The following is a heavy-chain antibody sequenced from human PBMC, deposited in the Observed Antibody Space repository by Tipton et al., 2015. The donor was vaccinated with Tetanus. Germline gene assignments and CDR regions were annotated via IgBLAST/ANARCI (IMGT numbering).Heavy chain of an antibody. D-gene: IGHD6-19*01. Sequence: GLVKPSETLSLTCAVYGGSFSGYYWSWIRQPPGKGLEWIGSIYYSGSTYYNPSLKSRVTISVDTTKNQFSLKLSSVTAADTAVYYCARAGSSGWSTKNYYYYGMDVWGQGTTVTVSS. V-gene: IGHV4-34*01. J-gene: IGHJ6*02. CDR1: GGSFSGYY. CDR2: IYYSGST. CDR3: ARAGSSGWSTKNYYYYGMDV.